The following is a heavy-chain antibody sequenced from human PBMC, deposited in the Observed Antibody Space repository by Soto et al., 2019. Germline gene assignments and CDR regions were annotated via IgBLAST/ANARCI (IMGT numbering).Heavy chain of an antibody. Sequence: QVQLVQSGAEVKKPGYSVKVSCKASGGTFSTYGINWVRQAPGQGLEWMGGIIPIFDTTNYAQKFQGKLTITADESTSTVYMELSSLRSEDTAVYYCARDAAAAATSGMDVWGQGTTVTVSS. CDR1: GGTFSTYG. D-gene: IGHD6-13*01. V-gene: IGHV1-69*01. CDR3: ARDAAAAATSGMDV. CDR2: IIPIFDTT. J-gene: IGHJ6*02.